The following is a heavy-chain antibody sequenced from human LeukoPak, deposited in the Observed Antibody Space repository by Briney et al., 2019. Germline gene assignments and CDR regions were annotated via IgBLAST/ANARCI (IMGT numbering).Heavy chain of an antibody. J-gene: IGHJ4*02. CDR1: GYTFSTYH. CDR2: INPSGGST. D-gene: IGHD1-1*01. Sequence: GAAVKVSCKCSGYTFSTYHMHWVRRAPEQGLEWMGVINPSGGSTSYAQRLQGRVTMTRDTSTSTFYMELSSLSSEETAVYYCARPCLPGTTHFDYWGQGTLVTVSS. CDR3: ARPCLPGTTHFDY. V-gene: IGHV1-46*04.